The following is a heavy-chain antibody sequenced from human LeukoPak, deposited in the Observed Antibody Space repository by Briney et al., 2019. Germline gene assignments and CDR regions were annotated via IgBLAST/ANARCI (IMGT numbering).Heavy chain of an antibody. Sequence: GGSLRLSCAASGFTFSSYGMHWVRQAPGKGLEWVAVISYDGSNKYYAGSVKGRFTISRDNSKNTLYLQMNSLRAEDTAVYYCAKAPREYYFDYWGQGTLVTGSS. D-gene: IGHD3-10*01. CDR3: AKAPREYYFDY. CDR2: ISYDGSNK. J-gene: IGHJ4*02. V-gene: IGHV3-30*18. CDR1: GFTFSSYG.